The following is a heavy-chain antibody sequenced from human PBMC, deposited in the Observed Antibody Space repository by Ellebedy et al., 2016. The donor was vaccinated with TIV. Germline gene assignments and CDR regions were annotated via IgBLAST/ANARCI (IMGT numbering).Heavy chain of an antibody. J-gene: IGHJ5*02. V-gene: IGHV1-3*01. CDR2: INAGNGNT. Sequence: ASVKVSCKASGYTFTSYAMHWVRQAPGQRLEWMGWINAGNGNTKYSQKFQGRVTITRDTSASKAYMELRSLRSEDTAVYYCARAFLLVVAATDNWFDPWGQGTLVTVSS. D-gene: IGHD2-15*01. CDR1: GYTFTSYA. CDR3: ARAFLLVVAATDNWFDP.